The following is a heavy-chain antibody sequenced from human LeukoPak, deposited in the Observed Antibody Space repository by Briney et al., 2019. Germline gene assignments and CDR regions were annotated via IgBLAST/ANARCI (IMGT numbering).Heavy chain of an antibody. D-gene: IGHD3-22*01. CDR3: AREEDDSSDY. V-gene: IGHV3-48*03. Sequence: PGGSLRLSCAASGFTFSSYEMNWVRQAPGKGLEWVSYISSSGSTIYYADSVKGRFPISRDNAKNSLYLQMNSLRAEDTAVYYCAREEDDSSDYWGQGTLVTVSS. J-gene: IGHJ4*02. CDR2: ISSSGSTI. CDR1: GFTFSSYE.